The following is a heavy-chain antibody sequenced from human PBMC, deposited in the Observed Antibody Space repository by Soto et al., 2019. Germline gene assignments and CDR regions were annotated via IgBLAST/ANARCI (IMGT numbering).Heavy chain of an antibody. CDR3: AFSSWYGYYYYYGMDV. Sequence: EVQLVETGGGLIQPGGSLRLSCAASGFTVSSNYMTWVRQAPGKGLEWVSVIHSSGTPYYADSVKGRFTISRDSSKNTLYLQMDTLRAEYTAVYYCAFSSWYGYYYYYGMDVWGQGTTVTVSS. J-gene: IGHJ6*02. CDR1: GFTVSSNY. V-gene: IGHV3-53*02. D-gene: IGHD6-13*01. CDR2: IHSSGTP.